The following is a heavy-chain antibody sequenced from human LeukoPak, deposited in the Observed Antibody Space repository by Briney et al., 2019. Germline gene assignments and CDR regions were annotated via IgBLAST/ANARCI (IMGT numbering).Heavy chain of an antibody. CDR2: ISSSGSTI. V-gene: IGHV3-48*03. Sequence: PGGSLRLSCAASGFTFSSYEMNWVRQAPGKGLEWVSYISSSGSTIYYADSVKGRFAISRDNAKNSLYLQMNSLRAEDTAVYYCAELGITMIGGVWGKGTTVTVSS. D-gene: IGHD3-10*02. CDR1: GFTFSSYE. J-gene: IGHJ6*04. CDR3: AELGITMIGGV.